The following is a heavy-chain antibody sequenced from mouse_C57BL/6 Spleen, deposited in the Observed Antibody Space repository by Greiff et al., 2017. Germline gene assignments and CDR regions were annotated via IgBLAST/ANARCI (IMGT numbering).Heavy chain of an antibody. CDR3: VYDGYFDYFDY. Sequence: QVHVKQSGAELAKPGASVKLSCKASGYTFTSYWMHWVKQRPGQGLEWNGYINPSRGYTKYNQKFKDKATLTADKSSSTAYMQLSSLTYEDSAVYYCVYDGYFDYFDYWGQGTTLTVSS. J-gene: IGHJ2*01. V-gene: IGHV1-7*01. CDR2: INPSRGYT. D-gene: IGHD2-3*01. CDR1: GYTFTSYW.